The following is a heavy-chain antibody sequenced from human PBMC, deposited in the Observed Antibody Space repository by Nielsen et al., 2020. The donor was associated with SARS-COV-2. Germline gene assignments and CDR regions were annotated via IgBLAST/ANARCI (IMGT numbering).Heavy chain of an antibody. CDR3: ASLPSSSSVAY. Sequence: KVSCQGSGYSFTSYWIGWVRQMPGKGLEWMGIIYPGDSDTRYSPSFQGLATISADKSISTAYLQWSSLKASDTAMYYCASLPSSSSVAYWGQGTLVTVSS. D-gene: IGHD6-6*01. CDR1: GYSFTSYW. CDR2: IYPGDSDT. J-gene: IGHJ4*02. V-gene: IGHV5-51*01.